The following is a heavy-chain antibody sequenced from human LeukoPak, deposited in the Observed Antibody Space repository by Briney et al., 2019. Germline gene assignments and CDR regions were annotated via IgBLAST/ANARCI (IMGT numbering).Heavy chain of an antibody. D-gene: IGHD2-2*01. CDR1: GYTFTGYY. J-gene: IGHJ5*02. CDR2: INPNSGGT. CDR3: ARVVTPRYCSTTSCYWKGWFDP. Sequence: ASVKVSCKASGYTFTGYYMHWVRQAPGQGLEWMGWINPNSGGTNYAQKFQGRVTMTRDTSISTAYMELSRLRSDDTAVYYCARVVTPRYCSTTSCYWKGWFDPWGQGTLVTVSS. V-gene: IGHV1-2*02.